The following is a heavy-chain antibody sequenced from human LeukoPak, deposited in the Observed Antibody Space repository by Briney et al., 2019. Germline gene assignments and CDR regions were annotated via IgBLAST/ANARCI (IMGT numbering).Heavy chain of an antibody. Sequence: PGGSLRLSCAASGFTFSSYWMSWVRQAPGKGLEWVANINKDGGEKYYVDSVKGRFTISRDNAKNTLYLQMNSLRAEDTAVYYCARFSDSSGLDYWGQGTLVTVSS. CDR3: ARFSDSSGLDY. D-gene: IGHD3-22*01. V-gene: IGHV3-7*01. J-gene: IGHJ4*02. CDR2: INKDGGEK. CDR1: GFTFSSYW.